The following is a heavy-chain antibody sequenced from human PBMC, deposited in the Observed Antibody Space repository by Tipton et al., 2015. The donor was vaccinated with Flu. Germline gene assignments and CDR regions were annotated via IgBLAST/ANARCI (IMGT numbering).Heavy chain of an antibody. D-gene: IGHD6-19*01. CDR2: IYYSGST. J-gene: IGHJ1*01. V-gene: IGHV4-59*01. CDR3: ARDLGVAVAGTGGFQH. CDR1: GGSISSYY. Sequence: SLTCTVPGGSISSYYWSWIRQPPGKGLEWIGYIYYSGSTNYNPSLKSRVTISVDTSKNQFSLKLSSVTAADTAVYYCARDLGVAVAGTGGFQHWGQGTLVTVSS.